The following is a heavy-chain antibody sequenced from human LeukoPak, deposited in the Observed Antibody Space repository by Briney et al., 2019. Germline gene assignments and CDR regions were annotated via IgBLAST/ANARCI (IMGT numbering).Heavy chain of an antibody. CDR3: ARAAYKKYSSGWYFLDY. CDR2: IWYDGSNK. Sequence: GGSLRLSCAASGFTFSSYGMHWVRQAPGKGLELLAVIWYDGSNKYYADSVKGRFTISRDNSKNTLYLQMNSLRAEDTAVYYCARAAYKKYSSGWYFLDYWGQGTLVTVSS. D-gene: IGHD6-19*01. CDR1: GFTFSSYG. J-gene: IGHJ4*02. V-gene: IGHV3-33*01.